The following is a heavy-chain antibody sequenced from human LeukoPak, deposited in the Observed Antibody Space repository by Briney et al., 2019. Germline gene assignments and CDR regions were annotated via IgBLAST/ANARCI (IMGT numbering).Heavy chain of an antibody. CDR1: GYSISGGYY. V-gene: IGHV4-38-2*02. D-gene: IGHD3-10*01. J-gene: IGHJ5*02. CDR2: IYHSGST. CDR3: ARVFYFGAYWFDP. Sequence: PSETLSLTCTVSGYSISGGYYWGWIRQPPGEGLEWIASIYHSGSTYYNPSFKSRVTISVDTSKNQFSLKLSSVTAADTAVYYCARVFYFGAYWFDPWGQGTLVTVSS.